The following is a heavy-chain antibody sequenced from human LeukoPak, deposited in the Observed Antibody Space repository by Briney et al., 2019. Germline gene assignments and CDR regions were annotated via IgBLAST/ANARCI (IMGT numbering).Heavy chain of an antibody. Sequence: GGSLRLSCAASGFTFSSYGTHWVRQAPGKGLEWVAFIRYDGSGKYYGDSVKGRFTISRDISKNTLHLQMNSLRAEDTAVYHCAKVASIAAAGEFGSWGQGTLVTVSS. CDR3: AKVASIAAAGEFGS. V-gene: IGHV3-30*02. D-gene: IGHD6-13*01. J-gene: IGHJ4*02. CDR2: IRYDGSGK. CDR1: GFTFSSYG.